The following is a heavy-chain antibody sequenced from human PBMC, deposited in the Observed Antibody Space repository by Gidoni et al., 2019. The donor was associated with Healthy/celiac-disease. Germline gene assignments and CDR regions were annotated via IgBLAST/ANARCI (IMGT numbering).Heavy chain of an antibody. D-gene: IGHD3-10*01. CDR1: GGTFSSYA. CDR3: ARESYYGSGSYDYFDY. J-gene: IGHJ4*02. V-gene: IGHV1-69*06. Sequence: QVQLVQSGAEVKKPGSSVKVSCKASGGTFSSYAISWVRQAPGQGLEWRGGIIPIFGTANYAQKFQGRVTITADKSTSTAYMELSSLRSEDTAVYYCARESYYGSGSYDYFDYWGQGTLVTVSS. CDR2: IIPIFGTA.